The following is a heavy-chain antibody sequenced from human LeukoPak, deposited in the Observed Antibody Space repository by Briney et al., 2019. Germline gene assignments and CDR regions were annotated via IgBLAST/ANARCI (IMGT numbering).Heavy chain of an antibody. CDR1: GYSFTNYW. Sequence: GESLQISCKGFGYSFTNYWIGWVRQMPGKGLGWVGTIHPGDSDTRYSSSFQGQVTISADKSISTAYLQWSSLKASDTAMYYCARTTYDSSTSQTILFDSWGQGTLVTVSS. CDR2: IHPGDSDT. J-gene: IGHJ4*02. V-gene: IGHV5-51*01. CDR3: ARTTYDSSTSQTILFDS. D-gene: IGHD3-22*01.